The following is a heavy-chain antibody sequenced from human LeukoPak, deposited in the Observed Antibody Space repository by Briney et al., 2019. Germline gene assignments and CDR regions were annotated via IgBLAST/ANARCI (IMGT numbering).Heavy chain of an antibody. CDR2: IRQDGGDK. V-gene: IGHV3-7*03. CDR3: ARVIVTVPGQSDYFDY. CDR1: GFTFSNYW. D-gene: IGHD2/OR15-2a*01. J-gene: IGHJ4*02. Sequence: GGSLRLSCATSGFTFSNYWMCWVRQAPGKGLEWVANIRQDGGDKYYADSVKGRFTISRDNAKNSLYLQTNSLRAEDTAVYSCARVIVTVPGQSDYFDYWGQGTLVTFSS.